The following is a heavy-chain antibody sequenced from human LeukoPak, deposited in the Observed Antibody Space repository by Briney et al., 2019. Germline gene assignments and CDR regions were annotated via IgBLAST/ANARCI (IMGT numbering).Heavy chain of an antibody. Sequence: GSLRLSCAASGFTFSSYAMHWVRQAPGKGLEWVAVISYDGSNEYYADSVKGRFTISRDNSKNTLYLQMNSLRAEDTAVYYCARTPSLIAAAGTGFDYWGQGTLVTVSS. D-gene: IGHD6-13*01. V-gene: IGHV3-30-3*01. J-gene: IGHJ4*02. CDR1: GFTFSSYA. CDR3: ARTPSLIAAAGTGFDY. CDR2: ISYDGSNE.